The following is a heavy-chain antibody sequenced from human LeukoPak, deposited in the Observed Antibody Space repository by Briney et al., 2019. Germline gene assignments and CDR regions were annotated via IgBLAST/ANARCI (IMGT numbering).Heavy chain of an antibody. CDR1: GFTFSTHN. Sequence: PGGSLRLSCAASGFTFSTHNMNWVRQAPGKGLEWVSYISSSSSTIYYADSVKGRFAISRDNAKNSLYLQMNSLRAEDTAVYYCARGRPVDCWGQGTLVTVSS. CDR2: ISSSSSTI. V-gene: IGHV3-48*01. CDR3: ARGRPVDC. J-gene: IGHJ4*02.